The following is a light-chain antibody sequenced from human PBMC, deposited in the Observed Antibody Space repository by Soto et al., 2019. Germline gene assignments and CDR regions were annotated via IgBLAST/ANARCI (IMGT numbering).Light chain of an antibody. J-gene: IGKJ1*01. V-gene: IGKV1-5*03. CDR1: QSISSW. Sequence: DIPMTQSPSTLSASVGDRVTITCRASQSISSWLAWYQQKPGKAPKLLIYKASTLQSGVPSRFSGSGSGTELTLAISSLQSDESATYYCQQYNDNWTFGQGTKVEIK. CDR3: QQYNDNWT. CDR2: KAS.